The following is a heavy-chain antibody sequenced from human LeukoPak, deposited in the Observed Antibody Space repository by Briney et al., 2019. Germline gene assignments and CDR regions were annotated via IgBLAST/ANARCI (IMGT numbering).Heavy chain of an antibody. V-gene: IGHV4-39*07. Sequence: PSETLSLTCTVSGGSISSSSYYWGWIRQPPGKGLEWIGSIYYSGSTYYNPSLKSRVTISVDTSKNQFSLKLSSVTAADTAVYYCARAFGTTHAYYYYMDVWGKGTTVTISS. CDR3: ARAFGTTHAYYYYMDV. CDR2: IYYSGST. CDR1: GGSISSSSYY. D-gene: IGHD4-17*01. J-gene: IGHJ6*03.